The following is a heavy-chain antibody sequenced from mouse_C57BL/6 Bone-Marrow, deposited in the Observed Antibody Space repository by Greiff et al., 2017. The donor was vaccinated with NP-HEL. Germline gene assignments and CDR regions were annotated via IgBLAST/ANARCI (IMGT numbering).Heavy chain of an antibody. CDR2: IHPNSGST. D-gene: IGHD2-5*01. CDR3: ARPYYSNYDAMDY. J-gene: IGHJ4*01. CDR1: GYTFTSYW. Sequence: VQLQQPGAELVKPGASVKLSCKASGYTFTSYWMHWVKQRPGQGLEWIGIIHPNSGSTNYNEKFKSKATLTVDKSSSTAYMQLSSLTSEDSAVYYCARPYYSNYDAMDYWGQGTSVTVSS. V-gene: IGHV1-64*01.